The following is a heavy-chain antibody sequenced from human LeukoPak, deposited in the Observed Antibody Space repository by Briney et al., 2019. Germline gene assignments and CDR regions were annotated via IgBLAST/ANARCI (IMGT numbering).Heavy chain of an antibody. J-gene: IGHJ1*01. CDR1: GFTFSSHW. Sequence: GGSLRLSCAASGFTFSSHWMHWVRQAPGKGLVWVSRIKSDGSSTSYADSVKGRFTISRDNAKITLYLQMNSLRAEDMAVYYCARAASCGGDCSSSYLQHWGQGTLVTVPS. D-gene: IGHD2-21*02. V-gene: IGHV3-74*01. CDR2: IKSDGSST. CDR3: ARAASCGGDCSSSYLQH.